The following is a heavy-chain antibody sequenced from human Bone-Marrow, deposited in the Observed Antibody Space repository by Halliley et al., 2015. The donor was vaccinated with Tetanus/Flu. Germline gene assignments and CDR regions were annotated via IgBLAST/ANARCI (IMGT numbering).Heavy chain of an antibody. V-gene: IGHV3-15*01. J-gene: IGHJ4*02. D-gene: IGHD1-1*01. Sequence: IKSRTDGGAIDYGASVKGRFTISRDDSKDTLYLQMSSLKIDDTAVYYCTTDRGMRWNPGIGDGWQWGQGTLVTVSS. CDR2: IKSRTDGGAI. CDR3: TTDRGMRWNPGIGDGWQ.